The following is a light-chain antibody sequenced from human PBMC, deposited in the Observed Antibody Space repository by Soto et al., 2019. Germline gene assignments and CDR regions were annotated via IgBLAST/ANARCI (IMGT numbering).Light chain of an antibody. CDR3: QQYSNWPPGT. Sequence: TQPPASLSLSPGQRATLSHRASQSLSKSLVWYQQKPGQAPRLLIYGASTRATGIPARFSGSGSGTEFTLTISSLQSEDFAVYYCQQYSNWPPGTFGQGTKVDIK. CDR2: GAS. CDR1: QSLSKS. V-gene: IGKV3-15*01. J-gene: IGKJ1*01.